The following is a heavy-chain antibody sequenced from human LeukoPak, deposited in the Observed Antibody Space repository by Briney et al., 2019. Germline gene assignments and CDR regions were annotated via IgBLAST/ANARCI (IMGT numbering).Heavy chain of an antibody. D-gene: IGHD4-17*01. CDR2: ISSSSSYI. V-gene: IGHV3-21*01. Sequence: GGSLRLSCAASGFTFSSYSMNWVRQAPGKGLEWVSSISSSSSYIYYADSVKGRFTISRDNAKNSLYLQMNSLRAEDTAVYFCAREISYGDYPSGDAFDNWGQGTLVTVSS. CDR1: GFTFSSYS. J-gene: IGHJ3*02. CDR3: AREISYGDYPSGDAFDN.